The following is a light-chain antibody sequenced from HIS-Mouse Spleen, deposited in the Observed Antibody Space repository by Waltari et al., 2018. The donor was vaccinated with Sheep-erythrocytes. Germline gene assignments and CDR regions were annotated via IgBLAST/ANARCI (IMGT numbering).Light chain of an antibody. CDR3: CSYAGSYNHV. CDR1: SSDVGIYNL. V-gene: IGLV2-23*02. J-gene: IGLJ1*01. Sequence: QSALTQPASVSGSPGQSITLPRPGTSSDVGIYNLFSWYQQHPGKAPKLMIYDVSKRPSGVPDRFSGSKSGNTASLTISGLQAEDEADYYCCSYAGSYNHVFATGTKVTVL. CDR2: DVS.